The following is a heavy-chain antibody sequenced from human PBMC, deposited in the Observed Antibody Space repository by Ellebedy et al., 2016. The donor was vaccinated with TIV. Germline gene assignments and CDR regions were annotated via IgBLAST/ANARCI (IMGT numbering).Heavy chain of an antibody. J-gene: IGHJ5*02. CDR3: ARGGLELNWFDP. CDR1: GGSFSGYY. Sequence: SETLSLTCAVYGGSFSGYYWSWTRQPPGKGLEWIGEVNHSGSPHYNPSLKSRVTISVDTSKNQFSLKLSSVTAADTAVYYCARGGLELNWFDPWGQGTLVTVSS. V-gene: IGHV4-34*01. D-gene: IGHD1-7*01. CDR2: VNHSGSP.